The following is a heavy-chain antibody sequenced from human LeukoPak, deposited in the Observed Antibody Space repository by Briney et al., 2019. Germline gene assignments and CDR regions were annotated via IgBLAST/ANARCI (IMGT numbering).Heavy chain of an antibody. V-gene: IGHV1-2*02. J-gene: IGHJ4*02. CDR3: ASIGYCSSTSCYTASGSFDY. CDR1: GYTFTGYY. CDR2: INPNSGGT. D-gene: IGHD2-2*02. Sequence: ASVKVSCKASGYTFTGYYMHWVRQAPGQGLGWMGWINPNSGGTNYAQKFQGRVTMTRDTSISTAYMELSRLRSDDTAVYYCASIGYCSSTSCYTASGSFDYWGQGTLVTVSS.